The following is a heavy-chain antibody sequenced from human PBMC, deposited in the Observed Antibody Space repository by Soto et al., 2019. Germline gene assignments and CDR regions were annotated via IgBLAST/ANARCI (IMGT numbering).Heavy chain of an antibody. J-gene: IGHJ5*01. D-gene: IGHD2-15*01. CDR1: GFTFTSSA. CDR2: IVVGSGNT. Sequence: GASVKVSCKASGFTFTSSAVQCVRQARGQRLEWIGWIVVGSGNTNYAQKFQERVTITRDMSTSTAYMELSSLRSEDTAVYFCARGRYCLTGRCFPNWFDSWGQGTLVTVSS. CDR3: ARGRYCLTGRCFPNWFDS. V-gene: IGHV1-58*01.